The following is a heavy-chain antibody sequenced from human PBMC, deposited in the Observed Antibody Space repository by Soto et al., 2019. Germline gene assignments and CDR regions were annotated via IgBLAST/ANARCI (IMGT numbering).Heavy chain of an antibody. CDR1: DGSISSGNYY. CDR3: ARLGGSGSYYQH. J-gene: IGHJ4*02. V-gene: IGHV4-39*01. Sequence: QLQLQESGPGLVKPSDTLSLTCTVSDGSISSGNYYWGWIRQPPGKGLEWIGSIDYSGSTYYNPSLKSRVTISVDTSKNQFSLKLSSVTAADTAVYYCARLGGSGSYYQHWGQGTLVTVSS. CDR2: IDYSGST. D-gene: IGHD3-10*01.